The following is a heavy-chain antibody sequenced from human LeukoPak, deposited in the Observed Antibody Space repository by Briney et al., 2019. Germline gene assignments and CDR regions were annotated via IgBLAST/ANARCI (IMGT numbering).Heavy chain of an antibody. CDR3: AKESAVIGIPYFDY. Sequence: GGSLRLSCAASGFTFSSYAMSWVRQAPGKGLEWVSAISGSGGSTYYADSVKGRFTISRDNSKNTLDLQMNGLRVDDTAIYFCAKESAVIGIPYFDYWGQGSLVTVSS. V-gene: IGHV3-23*01. CDR2: ISGSGGST. D-gene: IGHD2-21*01. CDR1: GFTFSSYA. J-gene: IGHJ4*02.